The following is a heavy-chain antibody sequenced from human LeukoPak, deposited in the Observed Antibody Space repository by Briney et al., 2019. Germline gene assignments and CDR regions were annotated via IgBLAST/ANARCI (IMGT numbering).Heavy chain of an antibody. V-gene: IGHV4-38-2*02. CDR3: ARLIPGAMGALPPRWFDP. CDR2: IYHSGST. D-gene: IGHD3-16*01. Sequence: PSETLSLTCTVSDYSISSGYYWGWIRQPPGKGLEWIGSIYHSGSTSYNPSLKSRVTISVDTSKNQFSLKLSSVTAADTAVYYCARLIPGAMGALPPRWFDPWGQGTLVTVSS. CDR1: DYSISSGYY. J-gene: IGHJ5*02.